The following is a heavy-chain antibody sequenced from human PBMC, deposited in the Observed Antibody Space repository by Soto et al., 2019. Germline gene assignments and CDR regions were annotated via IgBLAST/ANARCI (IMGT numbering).Heavy chain of an antibody. CDR3: ARSFGWYAIDQ. CDR1: SASIISEQR. D-gene: IGHD6-19*01. Sequence: QMQLQESGPGLVKPSETLSLTCAVSSASIISEQRWSWVRQPPGKGLEWIGEIHHSGSTNNNPSLRSRVTMSVDKSKNPFSLNLNSLTAADTAVYYCARSFGWYAIDQWGQGTLVIVSS. J-gene: IGHJ4*02. V-gene: IGHV4-4*02. CDR2: IHHSGST.